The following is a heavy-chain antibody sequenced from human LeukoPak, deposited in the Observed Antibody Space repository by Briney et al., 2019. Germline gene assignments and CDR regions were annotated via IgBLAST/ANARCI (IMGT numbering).Heavy chain of an antibody. D-gene: IGHD3-3*01. Sequence: GASVKVSCKASRGTFSSYAISWVRQAPGQGLEWMGGIIPIFGTANYAQKFQGRVTITADESTSTAYMELSSLRSEDTAVYCCARGTRQGDFWSGYSPNYYYMDVWGKGTTVTVSS. CDR1: RGTFSSYA. J-gene: IGHJ6*03. V-gene: IGHV1-69*13. CDR3: ARGTRQGDFWSGYSPNYYYMDV. CDR2: IIPIFGTA.